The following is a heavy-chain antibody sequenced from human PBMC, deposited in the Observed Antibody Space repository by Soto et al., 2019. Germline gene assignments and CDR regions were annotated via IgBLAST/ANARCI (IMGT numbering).Heavy chain of an antibody. CDR1: GGSFSGFY. Sequence: QVQLEQWGAGLFKPSETLSLTCAIYGGSFSGFYWSWIRQPPGKGLEWIWEINDSGTTHYNPSRNSRVTISADPSKTHFSLRLTSVTAADTAVYYCAIENSQNVYSHYGMDVWGQVTTVTVSS. V-gene: IGHV4-34*02. CDR3: AIENSQNVYSHYGMDV. CDR2: INDSGTT. J-gene: IGHJ6*02.